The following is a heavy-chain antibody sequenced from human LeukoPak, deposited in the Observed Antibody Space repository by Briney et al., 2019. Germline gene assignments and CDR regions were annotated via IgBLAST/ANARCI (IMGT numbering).Heavy chain of an antibody. V-gene: IGHV3-21*04. CDR2: ISTSSSYI. Sequence: PGGSLRLSCAASGFTFSSYSMNWVRQAPGKGLEWVSSISTSSSYIYYADSMKGRFTISRDNAKNSLYLQMNSLRAEDTAVYYCARDPVVGDLNDYWGQGTLVTVSS. CDR1: GFTFSSYS. CDR3: ARDPVVGDLNDY. D-gene: IGHD1-26*01. J-gene: IGHJ4*02.